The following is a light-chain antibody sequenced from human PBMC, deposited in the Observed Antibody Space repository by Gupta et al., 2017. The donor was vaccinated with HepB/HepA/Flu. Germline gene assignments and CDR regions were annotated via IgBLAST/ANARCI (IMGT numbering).Light chain of an antibody. CDR2: VEISGRY. J-gene: IGLJ7*01. Sequence: QLMVTQSSSASASLGSSVKLTCTLSSGYSHYSIGWHQQQPGKAPRFLMKVEISGRYNKGSGIPDRFYGSSYGDEPSLNISNLQSEEEADDSSENSESNRRGFGGG. CDR3: ENSESNRRG. CDR1: SGYSHYS. V-gene: IGLV4-60*03.